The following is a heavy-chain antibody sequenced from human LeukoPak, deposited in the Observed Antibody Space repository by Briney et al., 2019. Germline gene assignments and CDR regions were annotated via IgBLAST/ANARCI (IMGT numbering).Heavy chain of an antibody. J-gene: IGHJ3*02. CDR1: GFTFSSYS. V-gene: IGHV3-48*02. CDR3: ARDGRPFDI. Sequence: GGSLRLSCAASGFTFSSYSMSWVCQGPGNGLEWVAYISSSSSTLHYADPVKGRFTISRDNANNSLYLQMNSLRDEDTAVYYCARDGRPFDIWGQGTMVTVSS. CDR2: ISSSSSTL.